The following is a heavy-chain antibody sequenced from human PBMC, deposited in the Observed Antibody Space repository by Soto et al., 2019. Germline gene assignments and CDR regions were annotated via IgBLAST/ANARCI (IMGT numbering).Heavy chain of an antibody. CDR3: TRRGRQSANWFDP. V-gene: IGHV1-69*06. CDR1: GGTFNSFS. CDR2: IIPMSGRP. J-gene: IGHJ5*02. Sequence: QVQLVQSGADVKTPGSSVKVSCKASGGTFNSFSIDWVRQAPGQGLEWMGGIIPMSGRPNYAQRFQGRVTFSADKSPNTVYMEVNSLTYEDTAVYYCTRRGRQSANWFDPWGQGTLVTVSS.